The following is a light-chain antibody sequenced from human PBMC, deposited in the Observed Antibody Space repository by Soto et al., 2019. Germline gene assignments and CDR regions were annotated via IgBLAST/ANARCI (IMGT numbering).Light chain of an antibody. CDR2: DAS. CDR3: QQRSNWPPWT. CDR1: QSVSSY. V-gene: IGKV3-11*01. Sequence: EIVLTQSPATLSLSPGERATLSCRASQSVSSYLSWYQQKPGQAPRLLIYDASNRATGIPARFSGSGSGTEFTLTISSLEPEDFAVYYGQQRSNWPPWTFGQGTKVEIK. J-gene: IGKJ1*01.